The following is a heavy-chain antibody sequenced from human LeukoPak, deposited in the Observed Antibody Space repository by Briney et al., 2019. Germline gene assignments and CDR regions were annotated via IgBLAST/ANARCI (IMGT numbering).Heavy chain of an antibody. J-gene: IGHJ4*02. V-gene: IGHV1-69*13. CDR3: ARHTIFGVVPFDY. Sequence: ASVKVSCKASGGTFSSYAISWVRQAPGQGLEWMGGIIPIFGTANYAQKFQGRVTITADESTSTAYMELSSLRSEDTAVYYCARHTIFGVVPFDYRGQGTLVTVSS. D-gene: IGHD3-3*01. CDR1: GGTFSSYA. CDR2: IIPIFGTA.